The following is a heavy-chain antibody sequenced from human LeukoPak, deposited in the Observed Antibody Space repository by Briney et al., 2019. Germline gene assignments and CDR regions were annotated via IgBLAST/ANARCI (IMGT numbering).Heavy chain of an antibody. CDR1: GYTFTSYA. Sequence: ASVKVSCEASGYTFTSYAMHWVRQAPGQRLEWMGWINAGNGNTKYSQKFQGRVTITRDTSASTAYMELSSLRSEDTAVYYCARDGGLRSPYYYYGMDVWGQGTTVTVSS. CDR3: ARDGGLRSPYYYYGMDV. CDR2: INAGNGNT. V-gene: IGHV1-3*01. D-gene: IGHD3-16*01. J-gene: IGHJ6*02.